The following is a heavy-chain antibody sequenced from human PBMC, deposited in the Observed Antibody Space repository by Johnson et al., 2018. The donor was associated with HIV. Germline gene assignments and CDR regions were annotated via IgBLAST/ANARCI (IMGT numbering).Heavy chain of an antibody. CDR1: GFTFSSYG. Sequence: QVQLVESGGGVVQPGGSLRLSCAASGFTFSSYGMHWVRQAPGKGLEWVAFIRYDGSNKYYADSVKGRFTISRDNSKNTLYLQMNRLKAEDTAVYYCAKEDGTTGYSSSSPARPYGAFDIWGKGTMVTVSS. CDR3: AKEDGTTGYSSSSPARPYGAFDI. CDR2: IRYDGSNK. J-gene: IGHJ3*02. V-gene: IGHV3-30*02. D-gene: IGHD6-13*01.